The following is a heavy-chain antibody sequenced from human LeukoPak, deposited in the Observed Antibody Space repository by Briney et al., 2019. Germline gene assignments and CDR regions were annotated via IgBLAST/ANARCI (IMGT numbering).Heavy chain of an antibody. CDR2: ISLTGET. V-gene: IGHV4-4*02. J-gene: IGHJ4*02. Sequence: PSETLSLTSGVSGGSIRSTNCGSWVRQPPGQGLEWIGEISLTGETNYDPSLNGRVTMSLDGSRNQLSLTLTSVTAADTAIYYCSGESGAFCPFGYWGQGTLVIVPP. D-gene: IGHD1-26*01. CDR1: GGSIRSTNC. CDR3: SGESGAFCPFGY.